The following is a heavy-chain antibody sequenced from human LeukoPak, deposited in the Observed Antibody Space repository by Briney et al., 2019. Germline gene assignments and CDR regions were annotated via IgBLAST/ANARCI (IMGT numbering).Heavy chain of an antibody. CDR1: GFTFSGSP. Sequence: GGSLRLSCAASGFTFSGSPMHWVRQTSGKGLEWVGRITSKAHSYATAYAASVKGRFTITRDDSKNTAYLQMNSLKTEDTAVYYCTGHGYGSGSYSSDWGQGTLVTVSA. D-gene: IGHD3-10*01. CDR2: ITSKAHSYAT. CDR3: TGHGYGSGSYSSD. J-gene: IGHJ4*02. V-gene: IGHV3-73*01.